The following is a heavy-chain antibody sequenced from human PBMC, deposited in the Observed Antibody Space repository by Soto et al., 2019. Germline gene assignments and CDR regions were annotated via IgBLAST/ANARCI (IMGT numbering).Heavy chain of an antibody. J-gene: IGHJ6*02. V-gene: IGHV3-21*01. Sequence: GSLRLSCEASGFTFSSYSMNWVRQAPGKGLEWVSSISSSSYYIYYADSLKGRFTISRDNAKNSLYLQMNSLRAEDTAVYYCAREDYYDTSGYLAPYYYYGLDVWGQGTTVTVSS. CDR3: AREDYYDTSGYLAPYYYYGLDV. D-gene: IGHD3-22*01. CDR2: ISSSSYYI. CDR1: GFTFSSYS.